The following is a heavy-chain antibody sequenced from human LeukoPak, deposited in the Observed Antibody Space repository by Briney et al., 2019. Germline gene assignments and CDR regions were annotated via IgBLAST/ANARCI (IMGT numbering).Heavy chain of an antibody. J-gene: IGHJ4*02. D-gene: IGHD2-21*02. Sequence: GGSLRLSCAASGFPFKNYGMAWVRQAPGKGLEWVSTINTRGDRTYYADSVKGRFTIARDNSKNTMYLEINSLRAEDTAVYYCTKREECGGDCPYYFDNWGQGTLVTVSS. V-gene: IGHV3-23*01. CDR3: TKREECGGDCPYYFDN. CDR1: GFPFKNYG. CDR2: INTRGDRT.